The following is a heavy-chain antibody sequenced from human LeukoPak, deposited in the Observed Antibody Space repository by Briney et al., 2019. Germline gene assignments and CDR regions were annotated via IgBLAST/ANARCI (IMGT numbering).Heavy chain of an antibody. Sequence: SETLSLTCTVSGGSISSYYWSRIRQPPGKGLEWIGYIYYSGSTNYNPSLKSRVTISVDTSKNQFSLKLSSVTAADTAVYYCARDSHPDYGGTISLDAFDVWGQGTMVTVSS. CDR2: IYYSGST. J-gene: IGHJ3*01. V-gene: IGHV4-59*01. CDR3: ARDSHPDYGGTISLDAFDV. D-gene: IGHD4-23*01. CDR1: GGSISSYY.